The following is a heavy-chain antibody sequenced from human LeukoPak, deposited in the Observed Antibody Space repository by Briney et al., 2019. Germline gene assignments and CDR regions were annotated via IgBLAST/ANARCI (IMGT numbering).Heavy chain of an antibody. V-gene: IGHV3-11*04. D-gene: IGHD4-17*01. CDR2: ISPSGSAN. J-gene: IGHJ4*02. CDR1: GFIFSDYY. CDR3: AREGRQDYVYFDH. Sequence: GGSLRLSCAASGFIFSDYYMSWIRQAPGKGLEWVSYISPSGSANYYADSVKGRFTVSRDNAQNSLYLQMNSLRAEDTAVYYCAREGRQDYVYFDHWGQGSLVTVSS.